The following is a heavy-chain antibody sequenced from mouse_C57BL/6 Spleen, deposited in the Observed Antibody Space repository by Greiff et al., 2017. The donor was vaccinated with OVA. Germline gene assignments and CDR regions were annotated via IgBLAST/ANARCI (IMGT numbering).Heavy chain of an antibody. CDR1: GYTFTSYW. Sequence: VQLQQPGAELVKPGASVKLSCKASGYTFTSYWMHWVKQRPGRGLEWIGRIDPNRGGTKYNEKFKSKATLTVDKPASTAYIQLSGLTAEDAAVYYCARSPYDYDGNFDVWGTGTTVTVSS. D-gene: IGHD2-4*01. J-gene: IGHJ1*03. CDR2: IDPNRGGT. CDR3: ARSPYDYDGNFDV. V-gene: IGHV1-72*01.